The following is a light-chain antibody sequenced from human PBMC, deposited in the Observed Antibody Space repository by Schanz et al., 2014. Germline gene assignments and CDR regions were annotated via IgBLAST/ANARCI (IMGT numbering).Light chain of an antibody. CDR2: DVS. CDR1: SSDVGGYNY. CDR3: ISYTSDTVL. V-gene: IGLV2-14*03. J-gene: IGLJ2*01. Sequence: QSALTQPASLSGSPGQSITISCTGTSSDVGGYNYVSWYQQHPGKAPKLMIYDVSNRPSGVSNRFSGSKSGNTASLTISGLQAEDEADYYCISYTSDTVLFGGGTKLTVL.